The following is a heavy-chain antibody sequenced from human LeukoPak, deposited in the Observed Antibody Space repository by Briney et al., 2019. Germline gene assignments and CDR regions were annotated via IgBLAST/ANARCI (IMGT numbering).Heavy chain of an antibody. CDR1: GYTFSIYG. V-gene: IGHV1-18*01. CDR2: ISAYNDDT. J-gene: IGHJ4*02. CDR3: ARDLQGRAKFDY. D-gene: IGHD5-24*01. Sequence: ASVKVSCKASGYTFSIYGITWVRQAPGQGLEWMGWISAYNDDTSYAQKLQDRVTMTTDTSTSTAYMELRSLRSDDTAVYYCARDLQGRAKFDYWGQGTLVTVSS.